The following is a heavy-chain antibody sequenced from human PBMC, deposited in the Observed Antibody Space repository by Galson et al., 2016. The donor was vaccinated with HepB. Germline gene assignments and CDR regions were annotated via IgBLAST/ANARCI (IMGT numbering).Heavy chain of an antibody. J-gene: IGHJ4*02. V-gene: IGHV3-15*07. D-gene: IGHD1-1*01. CDR1: GFAVSNAW. Sequence: SLRLSCAASGFAVSNAWMNWVRQAPGKGLEWVGRIKAKTDGGAIDYAAPVKGRFTISRDDSKNMMYLEMNSLKTEDTAVYYCALIRYTGFDYWGQGTLVTVSS. CDR2: IKAKTDGGAI. CDR3: ALIRYTGFDY.